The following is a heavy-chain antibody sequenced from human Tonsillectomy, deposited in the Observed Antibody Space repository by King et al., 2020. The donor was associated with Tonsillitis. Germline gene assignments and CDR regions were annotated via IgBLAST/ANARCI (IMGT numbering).Heavy chain of an antibody. CDR3: AREGSGDYGDYWGS. D-gene: IGHD4-17*01. CDR2: IDQDGRLK. V-gene: IGHV3-7*03. Sequence: VQLVESGGGLVQPGGSRRLSCVASGFTFRRYWMSWVRQAPGKGLEWVANIDQDGRLKWYVDSVRGRFIISRDNAKNSLYLQMNDMRAGDTAVYFCAREGSGDYGDYWGSWGQGTLVAVSS. J-gene: IGHJ5*02. CDR1: GFTFRRYW.